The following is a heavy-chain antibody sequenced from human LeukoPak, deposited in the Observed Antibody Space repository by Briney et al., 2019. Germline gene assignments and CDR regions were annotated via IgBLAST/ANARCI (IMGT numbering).Heavy chain of an antibody. J-gene: IGHJ4*02. CDR1: GFTFSTYG. V-gene: IGHV3-23*01. Sequence: GGSLRLSCAASGFTFSTYGMSWVRQAPGKGLEWVSAISGSGGGTYFADSVKGRFTISRDNSKNTLYLQMNSLRTEDTAVYYCAKHSSSWHYFDYWGQGTLITVSS. CDR3: AKHSSSWHYFDY. D-gene: IGHD6-13*01. CDR2: ISGSGGGT.